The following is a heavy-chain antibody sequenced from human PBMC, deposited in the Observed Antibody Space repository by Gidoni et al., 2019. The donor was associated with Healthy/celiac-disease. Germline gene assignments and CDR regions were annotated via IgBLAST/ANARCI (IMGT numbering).Heavy chain of an antibody. D-gene: IGHD4-17*01. CDR2: INPSGDST. J-gene: IGHJ3*02. V-gene: IGHV1-46*01. Sequence: QVQLVQSGAEVKKPGASVKVSCKASGYTFTSYYMHWVRQAPGQGLEWMGIINPSGDSTSYEQKFQDRVTMTRDTYTSTVYMELSSLRSEDTAVYYCGRVYDYGGTTGRGFDIWGQGTMVTVSS. CDR3: GRVYDYGGTTGRGFDI. CDR1: GYTFTSYY.